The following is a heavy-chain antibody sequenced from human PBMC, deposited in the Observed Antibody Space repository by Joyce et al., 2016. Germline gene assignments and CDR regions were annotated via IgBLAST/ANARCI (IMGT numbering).Heavy chain of an antibody. CDR1: GYTFTGYY. Sequence: QVQLVQSGAEVKKPGASVKVSCKGSGYTFTGYYMHWVRQAPGRGLEWMGRSNPKGGNTNYGQKFQGRVTMTRDTSITTAYMELSSLRSDDTAVYYCAKEGFSGSGGVCDYWLDPWGQGTLVTVSS. CDR2: SNPKGGNT. J-gene: IGHJ5*02. V-gene: IGHV1-2*06. CDR3: AKEGFSGSGGVCDYWLDP. D-gene: IGHD2-21*01.